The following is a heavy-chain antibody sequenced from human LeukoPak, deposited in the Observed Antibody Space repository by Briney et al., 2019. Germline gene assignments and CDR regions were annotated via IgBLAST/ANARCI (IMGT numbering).Heavy chain of an antibody. CDR3: ARDRIVGFYYYMDV. CDR2: ISAYNGNT. D-gene: IGHD3-22*01. CDR1: GYTFTSYG. V-gene: IGHV1-18*01. Sequence: ASVKVSCKASGYTFTSYGISWVLQAPGQGLEWMGWISAYNGNTNYAQKLQGRVTMTTDTSTSTAYMELRSLRSDDTAVYYCARDRIVGFYYYMDVWGKGTTVTVSS. J-gene: IGHJ6*03.